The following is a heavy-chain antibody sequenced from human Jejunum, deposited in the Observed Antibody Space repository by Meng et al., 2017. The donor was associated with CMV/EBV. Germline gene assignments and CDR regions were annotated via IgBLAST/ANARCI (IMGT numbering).Heavy chain of an antibody. D-gene: IGHD1-26*01. CDR2: MYFSGIA. J-gene: IGHJ4*02. CDR3: ARDLTNKWFYY. Sequence: LPAPAPGLVKPSETLSLTCPASGDPISSGSHSWAWFRQPPGKRLEWIGSMYFSGIADYNPSLKSRVTISLHATQKQFSLRLTSVTAADSAVYFCARDLTNKWFYYWGQGTLVTVSS. V-gene: IGHV4-39*07. CDR1: GDPISSGSHS.